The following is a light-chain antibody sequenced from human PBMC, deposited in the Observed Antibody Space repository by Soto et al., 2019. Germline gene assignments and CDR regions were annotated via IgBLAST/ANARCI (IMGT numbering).Light chain of an antibody. CDR1: QSMSSY. CDR2: AAS. CDR3: QQSYSTPRT. V-gene: IGKV1-39*01. J-gene: IGKJ1*01. Sequence: DIQMTQSPSSLSASVGDRVTITCRSSQSMSSYLNWYQQKPGKAPKLLIYAASSLQSGVPSRFSGSGSGTDFTLTISSLQPEDFATYYCQQSYSTPRTFGQGTKVAIK.